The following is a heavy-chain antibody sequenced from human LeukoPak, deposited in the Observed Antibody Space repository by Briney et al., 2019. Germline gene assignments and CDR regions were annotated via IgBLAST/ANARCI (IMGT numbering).Heavy chain of an antibody. CDR3: ARRIATAPRWYFDP. D-gene: IGHD6-13*01. CDR2: INHSGNT. CDR1: GGSFSGYY. V-gene: IGHV4-34*01. J-gene: IGHJ2*01. Sequence: MTSETLSLTCAVYGGSFSGYYWSWIRQPPRKGLEWIGEINHSGNTNSTPSLKSRVTISVDTSKNQFSLKLSSVTAADTAVYYCARRIATAPRWYFDPWGRGTLVTVSS.